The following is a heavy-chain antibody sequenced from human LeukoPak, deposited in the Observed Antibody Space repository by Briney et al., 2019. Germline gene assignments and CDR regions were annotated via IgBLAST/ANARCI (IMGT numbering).Heavy chain of an antibody. Sequence: GGSLRLSCAASGFTFSNYWVHWVRQAPGKGLVWVSRINRDGTITKYADSVKGRFTVSRDNAKNTLNLQMNSLRAEDTAVYYCARDKKGGESSEIDYWGQGTLVTVSS. J-gene: IGHJ4*02. V-gene: IGHV3-74*03. CDR2: INRDGTIT. CDR1: GFTFSNYW. D-gene: IGHD3-10*01. CDR3: ARDKKGGESSEIDY.